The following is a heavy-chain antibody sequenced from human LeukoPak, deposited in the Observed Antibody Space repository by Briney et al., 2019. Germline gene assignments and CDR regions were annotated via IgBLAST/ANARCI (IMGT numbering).Heavy chain of an antibody. CDR2: ISSSSSYI. J-gene: IGHJ4*02. Sequence: PGGSLRLSCAASGFTFSSYTMNWVRQAPGKGLEWVSSISSSSSYIYYADSVKGRFTISRDNAKNSLFLQMNSLRAEDTAVYYCARDTPDYYDSSGSSNDYWGQGTLVTVSS. CDR1: GFTFSSYT. CDR3: ARDTPDYYDSSGSSNDY. V-gene: IGHV3-21*01. D-gene: IGHD3-22*01.